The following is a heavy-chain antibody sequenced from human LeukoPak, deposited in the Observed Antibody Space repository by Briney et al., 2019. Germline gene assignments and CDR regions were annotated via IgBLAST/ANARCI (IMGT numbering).Heavy chain of an antibody. CDR2: IYYSGST. Sequence: PSETLSLTCTVSGGSIRTYYWSWIRQPPGKGLEWVGYIYYSGSTNYSPSLKSRVTISVDTSKNQFSLKLSSVTAADTAVYYCAREKYSSTYWYFDLWGRGTLVTVSS. J-gene: IGHJ2*01. V-gene: IGHV4-59*01. CDR1: GGSIRTYY. CDR3: AREKYSSTYWYFDL. D-gene: IGHD6-13*01.